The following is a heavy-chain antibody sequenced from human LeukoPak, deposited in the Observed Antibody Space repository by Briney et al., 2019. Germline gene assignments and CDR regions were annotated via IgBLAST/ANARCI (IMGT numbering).Heavy chain of an antibody. J-gene: IGHJ4*02. CDR1: GFNFSNHG. Sequence: GGSLRLSCAASGFNFSNHGIHWVRQAPGKGLDWVAVISHDGSQTYYTDSAKGRFTVSRDNSKNTMYLQLNSLRVEDTAMYFCAKDKIDGDYVTPFVYWGQGTLVTVSS. CDR2: ISHDGSQT. CDR3: AKDKIDGDYVTPFVY. V-gene: IGHV3-30*18. D-gene: IGHD4-17*01.